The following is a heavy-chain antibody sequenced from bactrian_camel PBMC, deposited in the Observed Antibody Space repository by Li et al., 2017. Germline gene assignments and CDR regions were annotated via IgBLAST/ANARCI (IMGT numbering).Heavy chain of an antibody. CDR2: IHTGTGNT. CDR3: GIDPARGSCYGPRRRSLTY. CDR1: GFTFRSAA. V-gene: IGHV3S31*01. Sequence: VQLVESGGGLVQPGGSLRLSCAASGFTFRSAAMNWVRQAPGMVLEWISGIHTGTGNTYYADSVKGRFTISRENAKNTLYLQLNSLKPEDTAMYFCGIDPARGSCYGPRRRSLTYWGQGTQVTVS. D-gene: IGHD5*01. J-gene: IGHJ4*01.